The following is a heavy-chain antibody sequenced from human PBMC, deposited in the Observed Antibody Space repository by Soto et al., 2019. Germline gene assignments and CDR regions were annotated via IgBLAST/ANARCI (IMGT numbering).Heavy chain of an antibody. J-gene: IGHJ4*02. Sequence: EVQLLESGGGFVQPGESLRLSCAASGFTFSLSAMSWVRQAPGRGLDWVSSLSGGGSTTDYADSVKGRFTISRDNSKNTVHLKMNSLRAEDTAVYYCAKGTEYDILTGCDYWGQGALVTVSS. CDR3: AKGTEYDILTGCDY. V-gene: IGHV3-23*01. CDR2: LSGGGSTT. CDR1: GFTFSLSA. D-gene: IGHD3-9*01.